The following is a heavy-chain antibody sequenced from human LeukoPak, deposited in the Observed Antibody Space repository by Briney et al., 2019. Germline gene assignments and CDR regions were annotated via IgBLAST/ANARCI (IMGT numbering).Heavy chain of an antibody. CDR1: GFTFSSYS. Sequence: GGSLRLSCAASGFTFSSYSMNWVRQAPGKGLEWVSYISSSSSTIYYADSVKGRFTISRDNAKNSLYLQMNSLRAEDTAVYYCAREYSSGRGAFDIWGQGAMVTVSS. V-gene: IGHV3-48*01. CDR2: ISSSSSTI. J-gene: IGHJ3*02. D-gene: IGHD6-19*01. CDR3: AREYSSGRGAFDI.